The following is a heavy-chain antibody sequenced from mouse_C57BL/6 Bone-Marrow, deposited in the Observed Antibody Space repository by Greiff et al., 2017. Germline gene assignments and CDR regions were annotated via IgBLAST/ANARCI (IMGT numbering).Heavy chain of an antibody. V-gene: IGHV1-54*01. CDR1: GYAFTNYL. J-gene: IGHJ3*01. Sequence: QVQLQQSGAELVRPGTSVKLSCKASGYAFTNYLIEWVKQRPGKGLEWIGGINPGGGCTYYNDKFKGQATMTADKSSSTAYMQLSSLTSEDSAVYLCASCEWFAYWGQGTLVTVSA. CDR2: INPGGGCT. CDR3: ASCEWFAY.